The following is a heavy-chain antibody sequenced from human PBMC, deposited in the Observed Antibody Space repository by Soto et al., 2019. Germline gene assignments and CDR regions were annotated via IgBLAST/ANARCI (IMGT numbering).Heavy chain of an antibody. CDR1: GYSFTSYW. D-gene: IGHD5-12*01. Sequence: GSLKISCKGSGYSFTSYWIGWVRQMPGKGLEWVGIIYPGDSDTRYSPSFQGQVTISADKSISTAYLQWSSLKASDTAMYYCARSPPEYSGYDLAYYFDYWGQGTLVTVSS. J-gene: IGHJ4*02. CDR3: ARSPPEYSGYDLAYYFDY. V-gene: IGHV5-51*01. CDR2: IYPGDSDT.